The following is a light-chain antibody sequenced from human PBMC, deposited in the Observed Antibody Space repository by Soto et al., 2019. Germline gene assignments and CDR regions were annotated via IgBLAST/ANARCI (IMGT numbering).Light chain of an antibody. CDR3: QQRSNWPLT. CDR1: QSVSSY. CDR2: DAS. Sequence: EIVLTQSPATVSLSPGERATLSFMASQSVSSYLAWYQQKPGQAPRLLIYDASNRATGIPGRSSGSGSGTDFTLTISSLEPEDFAVYYCQQRSNWPLTFGPGTKVDIK. V-gene: IGKV3-11*01. J-gene: IGKJ3*01.